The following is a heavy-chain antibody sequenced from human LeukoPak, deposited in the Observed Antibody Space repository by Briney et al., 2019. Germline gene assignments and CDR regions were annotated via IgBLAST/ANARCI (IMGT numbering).Heavy chain of an antibody. Sequence: SVKVSCKASGGTFSSYAISWVRQAPGQGLEWMGGIIPIFGTANYAQKFQGRVTITADESTSTAYMELSSLRSEDTAVYYCARGEDYYDSSGYYALCYWGQGTPVTVSS. J-gene: IGHJ4*02. V-gene: IGHV1-69*01. CDR2: IIPIFGTA. CDR1: GGTFSSYA. CDR3: ARGEDYYDSSGYYALCY. D-gene: IGHD3-22*01.